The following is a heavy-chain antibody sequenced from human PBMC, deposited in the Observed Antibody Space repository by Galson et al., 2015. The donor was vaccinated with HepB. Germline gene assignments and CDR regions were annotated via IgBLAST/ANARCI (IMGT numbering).Heavy chain of an antibody. J-gene: IGHJ6*02. CDR3: ARDSPVVTLGGHYYYGMDV. D-gene: IGHD4-23*01. CDR2: IYYGGST. V-gene: IGHV4-59*01. CDR1: GGSISSYY. Sequence: SETLSLTCTVSGGSISSYYWSWIRQPPGKGLEWIGYIYYGGSTNYNPSLKSRVTISVDTSKNQFSLKLSSVTAADTAVYYCARDSPVVTLGGHYYYGMDVWGQGTTVTVSS.